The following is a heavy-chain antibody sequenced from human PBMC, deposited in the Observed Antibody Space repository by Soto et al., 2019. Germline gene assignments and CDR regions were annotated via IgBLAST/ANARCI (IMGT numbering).Heavy chain of an antibody. CDR1: GGPFSSYA. CDR2: ITPIFGEP. J-gene: IGHJ5*02. D-gene: IGHD3-10*01. Sequence: QVQLEQSGAELKKPGSSVKVSCKASGGPFSSYAINWVRQAPGQGLEWMGGITPIFGEPKYAQKLQGRVTITADIATSTAYMELSSLNSDEPAVYFGARGGSSPFINWFAPWAKGPLVPVSS. CDR3: ARGGSSPFINWFAP. V-gene: IGHV1-69*06.